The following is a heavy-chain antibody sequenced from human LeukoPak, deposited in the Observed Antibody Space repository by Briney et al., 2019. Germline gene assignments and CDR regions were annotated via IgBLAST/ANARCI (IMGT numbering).Heavy chain of an antibody. CDR3: AKAKVASSGYYIDY. Sequence: GGSLKLSCAASGFTFSSYAMSWVRQAPGKGLEWVSAISGSGGSTYYADSVKGRFTISRDNSKNTLYLQMNSLRAEDTAVYYCAKAKVASSGYYIDYWGQGTLVTVSS. V-gene: IGHV3-23*01. J-gene: IGHJ4*02. CDR2: ISGSGGST. CDR1: GFTFSSYA. D-gene: IGHD3-22*01.